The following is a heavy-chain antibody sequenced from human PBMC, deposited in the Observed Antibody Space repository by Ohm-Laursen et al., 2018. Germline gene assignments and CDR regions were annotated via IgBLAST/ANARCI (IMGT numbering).Heavy chain of an antibody. V-gene: IGHV3-53*01. J-gene: IGHJ1*01. CDR1: GFTVSSNY. CDR2: IYSGGST. D-gene: IGHD3-22*01. CDR3: ARDTYYYDSPVQH. Sequence: SLRLSCAASGFTVSSNYMSWVRQAPGKGLEWVSVIYSGGSTYYADSVKGRFTISRDNAKNSLYLQMNSLRAEDTAVYYCARDTYYYDSPVQHWGQGTLVTVSS.